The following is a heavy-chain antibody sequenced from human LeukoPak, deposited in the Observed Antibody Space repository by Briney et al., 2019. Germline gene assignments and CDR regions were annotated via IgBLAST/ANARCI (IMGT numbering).Heavy chain of an antibody. CDR2: INHSGST. Sequence: SGTLSLTCAVYGGSFSGYYWSWIRQPPGKGLEWIGEINHSGSTNYNPSLKSRVTISVDTSKNQFSLKLSSVTAADTAVYYCASQYSSSPPYYYYGMDVWGQGTTVTVSS. CDR3: ASQYSSSPPYYYYGMDV. J-gene: IGHJ6*02. CDR1: GGSFSGYY. V-gene: IGHV4-34*01. D-gene: IGHD6-13*01.